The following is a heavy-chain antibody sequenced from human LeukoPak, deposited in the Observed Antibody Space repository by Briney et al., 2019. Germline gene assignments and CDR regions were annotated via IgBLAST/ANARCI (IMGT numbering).Heavy chain of an antibody. Sequence: ASVKVSCKASGYTFTSYGISWVRQAPGQGLEWMGWISAYNGNTNYAQKLQGRVTMTTDTSTSTAYMELRSLRSDDTAVYYCARGQPRNYYDSSGYYPARHYWGQGTLVTVSS. CDR1: GYTFTSYG. V-gene: IGHV1-18*01. CDR2: ISAYNGNT. J-gene: IGHJ4*02. D-gene: IGHD3-22*01. CDR3: ARGQPRNYYDSSGYYPARHY.